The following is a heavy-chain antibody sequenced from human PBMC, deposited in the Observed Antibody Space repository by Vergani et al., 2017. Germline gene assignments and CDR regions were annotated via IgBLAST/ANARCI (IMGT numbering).Heavy chain of an antibody. D-gene: IGHD6-13*01. CDR2: IRSKANSYAT. Sequence: EVQLVESGGGLVQPGGSLKLSCAASGFTFSGSAMHWVRQASGKGLEWVGRIRSKANSYATAYAASVKGRFTISRDDSKNTAYLQMNSLKTEDTAVYYCTRHVHSSSWYESYWGQGTLVTVSS. J-gene: IGHJ4*02. CDR3: TRHVHSSSWYESY. CDR1: GFTFSGSA. V-gene: IGHV3-73*02.